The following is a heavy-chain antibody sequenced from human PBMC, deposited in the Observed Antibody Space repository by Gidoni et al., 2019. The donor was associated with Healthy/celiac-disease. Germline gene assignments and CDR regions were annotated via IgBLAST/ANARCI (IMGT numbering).Heavy chain of an antibody. D-gene: IGHD6-19*01. J-gene: IGHJ4*02. V-gene: IGHV3-21*01. CDR2: ICSSSSYI. CDR1: DFTFSSYS. Sequence: EVQLVASGGGMVKPGGSLRLSCATSDFTFSSYSMNWVRQSPGKGLEWVSSICSSSSYIYYADSVKGRFTSSIYNAKNSLYLQMISLRAEDTAVYYCARGQWPPPGCWSQGTLVTVSS. CDR3: ARGQWPPPGC.